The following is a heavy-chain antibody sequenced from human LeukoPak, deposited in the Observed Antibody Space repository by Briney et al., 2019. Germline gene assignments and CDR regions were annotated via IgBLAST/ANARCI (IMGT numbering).Heavy chain of an antibody. J-gene: IGHJ4*02. Sequence: GESLQISCKGSGYSFTTYWIAWVRQMPGKGLEWMGIIYPGDSDTRYSPSFQGQVTISADKSISTAYLQWSSLKASDTAIYYCARQGYGDYLEYWGQGTLVTVSS. V-gene: IGHV5-51*01. CDR3: ARQGYGDYLEY. CDR2: IYPGDSDT. CDR1: GYSFTTYW. D-gene: IGHD4-17*01.